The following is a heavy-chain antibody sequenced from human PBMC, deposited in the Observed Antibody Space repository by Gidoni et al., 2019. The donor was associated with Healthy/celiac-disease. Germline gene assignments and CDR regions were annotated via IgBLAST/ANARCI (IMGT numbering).Heavy chain of an antibody. CDR3: ARGELAAAVDAFDI. CDR1: GFTVSSNY. Sequence: EVQLVESGGGLIQPGGSLRLSCAASGFTVSSNYMSWVRQAPGKGLEWVSVIYSGGSTYYADSVKGRFTISRDNSKNTLYLQMNSLRAEDTAVYYCARGELAAAVDAFDIWGQGTMVTVSS. D-gene: IGHD6-13*01. V-gene: IGHV3-53*01. CDR2: IYSGGST. J-gene: IGHJ3*02.